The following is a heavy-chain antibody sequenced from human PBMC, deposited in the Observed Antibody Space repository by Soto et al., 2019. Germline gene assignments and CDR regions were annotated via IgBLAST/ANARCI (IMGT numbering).Heavy chain of an antibody. Sequence: QVQLVQSGAEVKKPGSSVKVSCKASGGTFSSYAISWVRQAPGQGLEWMGGIIPIFGTANYAQKFQGRVTMTADESTSTAYTEPSSLRSEDTSVYYCARGHDYGYNRYYYGMDVWVQGTTVTVS. CDR2: IIPIFGTA. CDR1: GGTFSSYA. CDR3: ARGHDYGYNRYYYGMDV. D-gene: IGHD4-17*01. J-gene: IGHJ6*02. V-gene: IGHV1-69*01.